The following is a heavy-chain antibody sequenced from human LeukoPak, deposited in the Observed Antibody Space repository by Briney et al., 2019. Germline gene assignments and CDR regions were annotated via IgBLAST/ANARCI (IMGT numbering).Heavy chain of an antibody. V-gene: IGHV3-21*01. Sequence: GGSLRLSCAASGFTFSSYSMNWVRQAPGKGLEWVSLIFSTSSYIHYADSVKGRFTISRDNAKKSLYLQMNSLRAEDTAVYYCARGEMSATLDYWGQGTLVTVSS. CDR1: GFTFSSYS. J-gene: IGHJ4*02. D-gene: IGHD2-15*01. CDR3: ARGEMSATLDY. CDR2: IFSTSSYI.